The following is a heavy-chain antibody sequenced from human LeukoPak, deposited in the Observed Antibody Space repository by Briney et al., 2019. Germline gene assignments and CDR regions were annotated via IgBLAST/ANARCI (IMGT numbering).Heavy chain of an antibody. CDR3: AKSPPLRYFDWLLLENALTNDY. CDR1: GFTFSSYA. V-gene: IGHV3-23*01. J-gene: IGHJ4*02. D-gene: IGHD3-9*01. Sequence: QPGRSLRLSCAASGFTFSSYAMSWVRQAPGKGLEWVSAISGSGGSTYYADSVKGRFTISRDNSKNTLYLQMNSLRAEDTAVYYCAKSPPLRYFDWLLLENALTNDYWGQGTLVTVSS. CDR2: ISGSGGST.